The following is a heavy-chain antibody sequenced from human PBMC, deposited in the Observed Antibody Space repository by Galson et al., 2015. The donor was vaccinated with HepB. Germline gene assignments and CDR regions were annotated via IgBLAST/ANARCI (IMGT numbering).Heavy chain of an antibody. D-gene: IGHD6-13*01. CDR3: APSLWDILAAGTSGGGR. V-gene: IGHV3-23*01. J-gene: IGHJ4*02. Sequence: SLRLSCAASGFTFRSYAMSWVRQAPGKGLEWVSAIGGSGGSTYYADSVKGRFTISRDNSKNMLHLQMNSLRAEDTAVYYCAPSLWDILAAGTSGGGRWGQGILVTVSS. CDR2: IGGSGGST. CDR1: GFTFRSYA.